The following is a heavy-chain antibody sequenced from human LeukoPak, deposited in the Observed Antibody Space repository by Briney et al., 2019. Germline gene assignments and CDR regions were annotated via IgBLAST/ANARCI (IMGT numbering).Heavy chain of an antibody. CDR1: GGSFSGYY. J-gene: IGHJ4*02. CDR3: ARRVVPAANYFDY. Sequence: SETLSLTCAVYGGSFSGYYWSWIRQSPGKGLEWIGEINHSGSTNYNPSLKSRVTISVDTSKNQFSLKLSSVTAADAAVYYCARRVVPAANYFDYWGQGTLVTVS. D-gene: IGHD2-2*01. CDR2: INHSGST. V-gene: IGHV4-34*01.